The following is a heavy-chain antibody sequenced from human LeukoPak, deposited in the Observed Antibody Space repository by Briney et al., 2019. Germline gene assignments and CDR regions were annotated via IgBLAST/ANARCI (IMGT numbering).Heavy chain of an antibody. CDR3: ARVPQLAIPYYYYYMDV. D-gene: IGHD6-13*01. CDR1: GGSISSSSYY. J-gene: IGHJ6*03. V-gene: IGHV4-39*01. Sequence: SSETLSFTCTVSGGSISSSSYYWGWIRQPPGKGLEWIGSIYYSGSTYYNPSLKSRVTISVDTSKNQFSLKLSSVTAADTAAYYCARVPQLAIPYYYYYMDVWGKGTTVTVSS. CDR2: IYYSGST.